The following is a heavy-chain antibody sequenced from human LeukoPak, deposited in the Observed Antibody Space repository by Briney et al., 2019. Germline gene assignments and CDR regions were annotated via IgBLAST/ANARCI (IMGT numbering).Heavy chain of an antibody. Sequence: PRGSLTPSCAASGFTFSSYAMSWVRQAPGKGLEWVSAVSGSGGTTYYADSVKGRFTSSRDTSKNTLWLQMNSLRAEDTAVYYCAKRAYSGSYYAAFDIWGQGTMVSVSS. D-gene: IGHD1-26*01. CDR1: GFTFSSYA. CDR2: VSGSGGTT. V-gene: IGHV3-23*01. CDR3: AKRAYSGSYYAAFDI. J-gene: IGHJ3*02.